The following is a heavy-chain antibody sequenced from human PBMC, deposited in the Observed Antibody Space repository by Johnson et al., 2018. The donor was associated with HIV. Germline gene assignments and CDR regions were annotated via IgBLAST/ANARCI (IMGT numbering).Heavy chain of an antibody. D-gene: IGHD3-9*01. J-gene: IGHJ3*02. CDR1: GFTVSSNY. Sequence: VQLVESGGGLVQPGGSLRLSCAASGFTVSSNYMSWVRQAPGKGLEWVSVIYSGGSTYYADSVKGRFTISRDNSKNTLYLQMNSLRAEDTAVYYCARDGYYDILTGYYRNDAFDIWGQGTMVTVSS. CDR2: IYSGGST. CDR3: ARDGYYDILTGYYRNDAFDI. V-gene: IGHV3-66*01.